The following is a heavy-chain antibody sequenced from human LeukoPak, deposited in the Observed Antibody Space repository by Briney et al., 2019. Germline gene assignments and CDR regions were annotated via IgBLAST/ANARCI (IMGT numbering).Heavy chain of an antibody. D-gene: IGHD4-17*01. CDR1: GFTFSSYG. J-gene: IGHJ6*04. V-gene: IGHV3-23*01. Sequence: GGSLRLSCAASGFTFSSYGMSWVRQAPGKGLEWVSAISGSGGSTYYADSVKGRFTISRDNSKNTLYLQMNSLRAEDTALYYCARDAAVTTGWDVWGKGTTVTVSS. CDR2: ISGSGGST. CDR3: ARDAAVTTGWDV.